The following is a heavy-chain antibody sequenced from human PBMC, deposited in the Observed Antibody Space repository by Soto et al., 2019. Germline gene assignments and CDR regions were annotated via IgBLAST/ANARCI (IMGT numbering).Heavy chain of an antibody. D-gene: IGHD3-10*01. CDR1: GYSFTSYW. V-gene: IGHV5-10-1*01. CDR2: IDPSDSYT. CDR3: ARHRHMVRGPFGSKNYYYYGMDV. J-gene: IGHJ6*02. Sequence: PGESLKISCKGSGYSFTSYWISWVRQMPGKGLEWMGRIDPSDSYTNYSPSFQGHVTISADKSISTAYLQWSSLKASDTAMYYCARHRHMVRGPFGSKNYYYYGMDVWGQGTTVTVSS.